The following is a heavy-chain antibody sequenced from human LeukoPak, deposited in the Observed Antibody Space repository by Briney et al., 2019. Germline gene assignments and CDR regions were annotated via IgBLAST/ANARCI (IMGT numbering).Heavy chain of an antibody. CDR1: GLTYSDYG. CDR2: IRYDGRNK. CDR3: AKGGSNNWSFDN. Sequence: GGSLRLSRAAAGLTYSDYGMYWVRQAPGKGLQWVAYIRYDGRNKYSADSVKGRFTIYRDNSKSTLYLQMNSLRPEDTAVYYCAKGGSNNWSFDNWGQGTLVTVSS. V-gene: IGHV3-30*02. J-gene: IGHJ4*02. D-gene: IGHD1-1*01.